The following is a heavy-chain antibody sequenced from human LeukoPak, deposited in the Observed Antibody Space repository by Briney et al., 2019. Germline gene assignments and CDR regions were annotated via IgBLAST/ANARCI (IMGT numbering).Heavy chain of an antibody. J-gene: IGHJ4*02. V-gene: IGHV3-21*01. CDR2: ISSSRSYT. Sequence: PGGSLRLSCAASGFTFTAYNMNWFRQAPGKGLEWVSSISSSRSYTYYADSVKGRFTISRDSAKKSLFLQMNSLRAEDTAVYYCARGAPYYYDTSGLGGRGQGTLVTVSS. CDR1: GFTFTAYN. CDR3: ARGAPYYYDTSGLGG. D-gene: IGHD3-22*01.